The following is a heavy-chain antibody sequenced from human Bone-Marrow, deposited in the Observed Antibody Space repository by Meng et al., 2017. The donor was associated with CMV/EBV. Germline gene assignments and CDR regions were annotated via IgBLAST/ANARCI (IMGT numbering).Heavy chain of an antibody. D-gene: IGHD3-9*01. CDR2: IYSGGSST. J-gene: IGHJ6*02. CDR3: ARREGGGGLRYFDWQGDYYYYGMDV. V-gene: IGHV3-23*03. Sequence: GGSLRLSCAASGFTFSSYAMSWVRQAPGKGLEWVSVIYSGGSSTYYADSVKGRFTISRDNSKNTLYLQMNSLRAEDTAVYYCARREGGGGLRYFDWQGDYYYYGMDVWGQGTTVNGAS. CDR1: GFTFSSYA.